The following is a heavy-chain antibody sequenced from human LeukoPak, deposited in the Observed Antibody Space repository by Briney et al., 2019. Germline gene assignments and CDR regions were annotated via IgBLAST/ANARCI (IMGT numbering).Heavy chain of an antibody. CDR3: GSYPRYGNAPPFVY. V-gene: IGHV1-2*02. D-gene: IGHD5-18*01. J-gene: IGHJ4*02. CDR2: IHPNTGAT. Sequence: ASVKLSFKASGYTFTGQDMHWVRQAPGPGFERMWWIHPNTGATNYAQKFHGRVTMTRVATINTAYLELTSLTSDETAVYYCGSYPRYGNAPPFVYWGQGTMVTVSP. CDR1: GYTFTGQD.